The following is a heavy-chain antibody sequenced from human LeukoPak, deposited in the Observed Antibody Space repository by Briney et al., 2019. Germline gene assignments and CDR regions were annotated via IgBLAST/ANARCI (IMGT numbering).Heavy chain of an antibody. CDR3: ARNRDYDFWTGYFDY. J-gene: IGHJ4*02. CDR2: IYPGDSDT. CDR1: GYSFTSYW. Sequence: GESLKTSCKGSGYSFTSYWIGWVRQMPGKGLEWMGIIYPGDSDTRYSPSFQGQVTISADKSISTAYLQWSSLKASDTAMYYCARNRDYDFWTGYFDYWGQGTLVTVSS. D-gene: IGHD3-3*01. V-gene: IGHV5-51*01.